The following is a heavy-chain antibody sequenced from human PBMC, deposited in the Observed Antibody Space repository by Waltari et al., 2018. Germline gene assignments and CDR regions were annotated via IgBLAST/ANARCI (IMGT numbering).Heavy chain of an antibody. D-gene: IGHD5-12*01. V-gene: IGHV3-49*04. CDR1: GLTFGDYA. CDR3: TSRRDGYNYPLFDY. J-gene: IGHJ4*02. CDR2: IRSKAYGGTT. Sequence: EVQLVESGGGLVQPGRSLRLSCTASGLTFGDYAMSCVRQSPGKGLEWVGFIRSKAYGGTTEYAASVKGRFTISRDDSKSIAYLQMNSLKTEDTAVYYCTSRRDGYNYPLFDYWGQGTLVTVSS.